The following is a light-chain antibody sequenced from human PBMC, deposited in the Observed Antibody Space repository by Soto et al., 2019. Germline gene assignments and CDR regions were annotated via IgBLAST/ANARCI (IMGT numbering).Light chain of an antibody. CDR2: GAS. Sequence: EIVLTQSPGTRSLSPGERATLSCRARQSVSSSYLAWYQQKPGQAPRLLIYGASSRATGIPDRFSGSGSGTDFTLTISRLEPEDFAVYYCQQYGSSPLTFGQGTKWIS. CDR3: QQYGSSPLT. J-gene: IGKJ1*01. V-gene: IGKV3-20*01. CDR1: QSVSSSY.